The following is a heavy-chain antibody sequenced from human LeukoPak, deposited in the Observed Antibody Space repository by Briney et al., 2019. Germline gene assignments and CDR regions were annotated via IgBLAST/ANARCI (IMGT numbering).Heavy chain of an antibody. CDR2: ICDSGST. J-gene: IGHJ4*02. D-gene: IGHD3-22*01. V-gene: IGHV4-39*01. CDR1: GVSISSSSIC. Sequence: WETLSLTCTVSGVSISSSSICWGWLPQRPGKVLVWTGSICDSGSTYYNSSLKSRVTISVDTSKNQFSLKLSSVTAADTAVYYCASLTYYYDSSGYYTLRDYWGQGTLVSVSS. CDR3: ASLTYYYDSSGYYTLRDY.